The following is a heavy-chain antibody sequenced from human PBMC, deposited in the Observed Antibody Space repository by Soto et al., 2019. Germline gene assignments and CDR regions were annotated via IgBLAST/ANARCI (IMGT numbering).Heavy chain of an antibody. V-gene: IGHV3-74*01. Sequence: EAQLVESGGGLVQPGGSLRVSCAASGFDFSTYWMHWVRQAPGKGLESVSRIDDDGSSTRYADSVKGRFTISRDNAKNMVYLEMNSLTMEDTAVYYCARRLELPLGASHYYYGMDVWGQGTTVTVSS. D-gene: IGHD1-7*01. CDR3: ARRLELPLGASHYYYGMDV. CDR1: GFDFSTYW. J-gene: IGHJ6*02. CDR2: IDDDGSST.